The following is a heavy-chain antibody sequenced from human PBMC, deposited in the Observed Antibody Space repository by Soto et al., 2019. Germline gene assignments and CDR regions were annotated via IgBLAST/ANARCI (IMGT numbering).Heavy chain of an antibody. V-gene: IGHV1-2*02. J-gene: IGHJ6*02. Sequence: DSVKVSCKTSGGRLSSYAISWVRQALGQRLEWMGWINPNSGGTNYAQKFQGRVTMTRDTSISTAYMELSRLRSDDTAVYYCARGPTIVVVADYYYYRMDVWGQAITVTVS. CDR1: GGRLSSYA. CDR3: ARGPTIVVVADYYYYRMDV. CDR2: INPNSGGT. D-gene: IGHD2-15*01.